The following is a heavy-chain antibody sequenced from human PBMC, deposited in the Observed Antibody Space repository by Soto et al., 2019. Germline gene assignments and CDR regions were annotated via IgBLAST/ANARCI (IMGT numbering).Heavy chain of an antibody. CDR1: GCNFRSYA. V-gene: IGHV1-69*01. D-gene: IGHD2-8*02. CDR2: IIPIFGTA. J-gene: IGHJ3*02. CDR3: ARVRGDWCAAFDI. Sequence: QVQLVQSGAEVKNPRSSVKVSCKASGCNFRSYAISWVRQAPGQGLEWMGGIIPIFGTANYAQKFQGRVTITADESMSTAYMELSSLRAEDTAVYYCARVRGDWCAAFDIWGQVTMVTVSS.